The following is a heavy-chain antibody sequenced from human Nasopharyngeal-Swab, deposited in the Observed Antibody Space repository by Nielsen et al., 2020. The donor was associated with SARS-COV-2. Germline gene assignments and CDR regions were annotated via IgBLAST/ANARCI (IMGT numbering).Heavy chain of an antibody. CDR2: FDPEDGET. V-gene: IGHV1-24*01. CDR3: ARDQGYYDFWSGYPGGMDV. D-gene: IGHD3-3*01. Sequence: WVRQAPGQGLEWMGGFDPEDGETIYAQKFQGRVTMTEDTSTDTAYMELSSLRSEDTAVYYCARDQGYYDFWSGYPGGMDVWGQGTTVTVSS. J-gene: IGHJ6*02.